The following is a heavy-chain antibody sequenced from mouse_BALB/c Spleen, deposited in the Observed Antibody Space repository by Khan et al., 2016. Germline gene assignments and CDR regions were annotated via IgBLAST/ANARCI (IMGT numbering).Heavy chain of an antibody. D-gene: IGHD2-2*01. V-gene: IGHV2-6-7*01. J-gene: IGHJ4*01. CDR1: GVSLIAYG. Sequence: QVQLKESGPGLVAPSQSLSITCTVSGVSLIAYGVNWVRQPPGKSLEWLGMIWGDGTTDYNSALKSRLNITKDNSKSQVFLKMNSLQTDDTARYYCARDGWGYYAMDYWGQGTSVTVSS. CDR3: ARDGWGYYAMDY. CDR2: IWGDGTT.